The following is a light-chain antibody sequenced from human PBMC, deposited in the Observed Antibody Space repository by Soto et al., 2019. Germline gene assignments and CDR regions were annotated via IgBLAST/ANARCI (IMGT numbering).Light chain of an antibody. V-gene: IGKV3-20*01. Sequence: EIVLTQSPGTLSLSPGERATLYCRASQSISSNRFAWFQEKPGQAPSLLIYGVSSRATGIPDRFSGSGSGTDFTLTISRLEPEDFGVYYCQQYDRSPITFCPGTKVDIK. CDR1: QSISSNR. CDR3: QQYDRSPIT. CDR2: GVS. J-gene: IGKJ3*01.